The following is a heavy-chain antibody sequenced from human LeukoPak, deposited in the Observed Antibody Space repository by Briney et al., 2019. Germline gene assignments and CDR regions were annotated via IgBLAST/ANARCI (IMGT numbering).Heavy chain of an antibody. Sequence: GESLKISCQGSGYSFTSYWIGWVRQMPGKGREWMGITYPGDSDTRYSPSFQGQVTISDDKSISTAYLQWSSLKAPDTAMYYCARQTTYRNSYYFDYWGQGTLVTVSS. CDR3: ARQTTYRNSYYFDY. J-gene: IGHJ4*02. CDR1: GYSFTSYW. V-gene: IGHV5-51*01. CDR2: TYPGDSDT. D-gene: IGHD4-23*01.